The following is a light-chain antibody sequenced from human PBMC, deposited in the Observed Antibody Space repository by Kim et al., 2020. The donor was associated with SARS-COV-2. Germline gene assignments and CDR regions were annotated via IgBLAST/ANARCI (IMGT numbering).Light chain of an antibody. J-gene: IGLJ2*01. CDR3: QAWDSSTYVV. Sequence: VPPGQTASIACSGDKLGDKYACWYQQKPGQSPVLVIYQDGKRPSGIPELFSGSNSGKTATLTISGTQAMDEADYYCQAWDSSTYVVFGGGTQLTVL. V-gene: IGLV3-1*01. CDR1: KLGDKY. CDR2: QDG.